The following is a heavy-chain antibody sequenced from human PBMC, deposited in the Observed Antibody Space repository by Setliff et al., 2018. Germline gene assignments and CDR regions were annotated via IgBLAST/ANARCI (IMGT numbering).Heavy chain of an antibody. CDR2: IYYSGST. D-gene: IGHD3-10*01. Sequence: SETLSLTCTVSGGSISSYYWSWIRQPPGKGLEWIGYIYYSGSTNYNPSLKSRVTISVDTSKNQFSLKLSSVTAADTAVYYCARDPITMGRGVMKNWFDPWGQGTLVTVSS. J-gene: IGHJ5*02. V-gene: IGHV4-59*01. CDR1: GGSISSYY. CDR3: ARDPITMGRGVMKNWFDP.